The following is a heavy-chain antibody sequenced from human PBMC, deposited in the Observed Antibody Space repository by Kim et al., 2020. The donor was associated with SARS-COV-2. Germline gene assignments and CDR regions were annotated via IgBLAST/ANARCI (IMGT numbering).Heavy chain of an antibody. CDR2: IIPIFGTA. Sequence: SVKVSCKASGGTFSSYAISWVRQAPGQGLEWMGGIIPIFGTANYAQKFQGRVTITADESTSTAYMELSSLRSEDTAVYYCARDLGRVRGVIDDIWGQGTMVTVSS. V-gene: IGHV1-69*13. J-gene: IGHJ3*02. CDR3: ARDLGRVRGVIDDI. CDR1: GGTFSSYA. D-gene: IGHD3-10*01.